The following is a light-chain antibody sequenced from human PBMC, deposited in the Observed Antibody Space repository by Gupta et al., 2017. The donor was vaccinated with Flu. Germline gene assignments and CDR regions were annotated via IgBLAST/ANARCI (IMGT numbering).Light chain of an antibody. CDR3: MQSVQTPHT. J-gene: IGKJ2*01. V-gene: IGKV2-28*01. Sequence: DIVMTQSPLSLPVTPGEPASISCTSSQSLLHSNGYNYLDWYLQKPGQSPQLLIYLGSNRASGVPDRFSGSGSGTDFTLKISRVEAEDVGVYYCMQSVQTPHTFGQGTKVEIK. CDR2: LGS. CDR1: QSLLHSNGYNY.